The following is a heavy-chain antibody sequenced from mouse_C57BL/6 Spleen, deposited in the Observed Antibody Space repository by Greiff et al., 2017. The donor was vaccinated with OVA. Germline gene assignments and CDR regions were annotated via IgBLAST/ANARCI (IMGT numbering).Heavy chain of an antibody. D-gene: IGHD2-4*01. CDR1: GYSIPSGSF. CDR2: ISYDGSN. J-gene: IGHJ3*01. Sequence: EVQLQQSGPGLVKPSQSLSLTCSVTGYSIPSGSFWYWIPQFPGHLLEWMGYISYDGSNNSNPSLNNRISLTSDTSKNQFFLKLKSVTTENTATYYGARNDYDGPGVAYWGQGTLVTVSA. V-gene: IGHV3-6*01. CDR3: ARNDYDGPGVAY.